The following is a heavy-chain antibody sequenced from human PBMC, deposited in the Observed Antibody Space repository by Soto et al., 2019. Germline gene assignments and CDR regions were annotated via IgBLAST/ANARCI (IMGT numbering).Heavy chain of an antibody. CDR2: IIPIFGTA. Sequence: ASVKVSCKASGGTFSSYAISWVRQAPGQGLEWMGGIIPIFGTANYAQKFQGRVTITADESTSTAYMELSSLRSEDTAVYYCARASWPQNWFEPWGQGTLVTVSS. J-gene: IGHJ5*02. CDR1: GGTFSSYA. V-gene: IGHV1-69*13. CDR3: ARASWPQNWFEP.